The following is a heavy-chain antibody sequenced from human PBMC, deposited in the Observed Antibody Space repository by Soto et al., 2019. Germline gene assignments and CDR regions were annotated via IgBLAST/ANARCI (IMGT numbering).Heavy chain of an antibody. CDR3: ARAHNIVATRGYFDY. D-gene: IGHD5-12*01. J-gene: IGHJ4*02. Sequence: QVQLQESGPGLVKPSQTLSLTCTVSGGSISSGGYYWSWIRQHPGKGLEWIGYIYYSGSTYYNPSIKSRITISVDSSKNQFSLKLSSVTAADTAVYYCARAHNIVATRGYFDYWGQGTLVTVSS. CDR2: IYYSGST. V-gene: IGHV4-31*03. CDR1: GGSISSGGYY.